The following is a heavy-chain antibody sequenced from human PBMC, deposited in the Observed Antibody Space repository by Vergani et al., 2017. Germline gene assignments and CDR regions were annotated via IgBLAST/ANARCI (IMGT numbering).Heavy chain of an antibody. CDR3: VYRKTEGGTTGCFYPFYYYYYMDV. CDR1: GFSLNTRGVS. CDR2: IYSNDDQ. D-gene: IGHD1-7*01. Sequence: QITLKESGPTLVKPTQTLTLTCTFSGFSLNTRGVSVAWIRQPPGKALDWLALIYSNDDQHYSPSLNNRVTITKDTSKNQLVLTMTNMEYVDTGTYYCVYRKTEGGTTGCFYPFYYYYYMDVWGKGTTVTVSS. V-gene: IGHV2-5*04. J-gene: IGHJ6*03.